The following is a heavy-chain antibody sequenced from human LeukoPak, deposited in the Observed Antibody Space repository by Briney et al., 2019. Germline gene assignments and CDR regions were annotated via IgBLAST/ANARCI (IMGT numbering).Heavy chain of an antibody. CDR3: AKDGGSSWSYFDY. Sequence: TGRSLRLSCAASGFTFSSYAMHWVRQAPGKGLEWVAFIRYDGSNKYYADSVKGRFTISRDNSKNTLYLQMNSLRAEDTAVYYCAKDGGSSWSYFDYWGQGTLVTVSS. D-gene: IGHD6-13*01. CDR2: IRYDGSNK. J-gene: IGHJ4*02. CDR1: GFTFSSYA. V-gene: IGHV3-30*02.